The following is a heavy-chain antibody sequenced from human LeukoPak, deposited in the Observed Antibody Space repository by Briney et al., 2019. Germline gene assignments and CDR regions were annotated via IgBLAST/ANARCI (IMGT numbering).Heavy chain of an antibody. V-gene: IGHV3-21*04. CDR3: ATVITMVRGVTDY. D-gene: IGHD3-10*01. J-gene: IGHJ4*02. Sequence: GGSLRLSCAASGFTFSSYSMNWVRQAPGKGLEWVSSISSSSSYIYYADSVKGRFTISRDNSKNTLYLQMNSLRAEDTAVYYCATVITMVRGVTDYWGQGTLVTVSS. CDR1: GFTFSSYS. CDR2: ISSSSSYI.